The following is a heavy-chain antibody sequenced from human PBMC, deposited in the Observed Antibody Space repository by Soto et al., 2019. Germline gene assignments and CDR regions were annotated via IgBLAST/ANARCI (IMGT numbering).Heavy chain of an antibody. V-gene: IGHV3-30*18. D-gene: IGHD6-19*01. CDR3: AKDLSGGFGMDV. CDR2: ISYDGSNK. J-gene: IGHJ6*02. Sequence: GGSLRLSCAASGFTFSSYGMYWVRQAPGKGLGWVALISYDGSNKYYADSVKGRFTISRDNSKNTLYLQMNSLRAEDTAVYYCAKDLSGGFGMDVWGQGITVTVSS. CDR1: GFTFSSYG.